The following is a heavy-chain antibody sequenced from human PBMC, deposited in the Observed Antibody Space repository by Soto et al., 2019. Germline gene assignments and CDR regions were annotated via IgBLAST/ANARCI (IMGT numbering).Heavy chain of an antibody. CDR1: GYTFTNYY. CDR2: INPNGGST. CDR3: ARAAWTTVISRMNAVFDV. J-gene: IGHJ3*01. Sequence: QVQLVQSGAEVKKPGASVRVSCKASGYTFTNYYIDWVRQAPGQGLEWMGIINPNGGSTTYVQKFRRTVTLSRDTSTSTVYMVLSSLRSEDAAVYYCARAAWTTVISRMNAVFDVWGHGTMVTVSS. D-gene: IGHD4-4*01. V-gene: IGHV1-46*03.